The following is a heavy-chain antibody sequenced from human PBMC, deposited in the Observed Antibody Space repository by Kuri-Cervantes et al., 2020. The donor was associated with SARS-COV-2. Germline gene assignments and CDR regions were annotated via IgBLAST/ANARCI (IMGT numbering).Heavy chain of an antibody. CDR1: TFTFNNYA. CDR3: ATVYTMGVSLD. Sequence: GGSLRPSCAASTFTFNNYALIWVRQAPGKGLEWVSSISLPGGDTNYADSVKGRFTISRDNSKDTLYLQMHSLRAEDTAVYYCATVYTMGVSLDWGQGTLVTVSS. V-gene: IGHV3-23*01. D-gene: IGHD3-16*01. J-gene: IGHJ4*02. CDR2: ISLPGGDT.